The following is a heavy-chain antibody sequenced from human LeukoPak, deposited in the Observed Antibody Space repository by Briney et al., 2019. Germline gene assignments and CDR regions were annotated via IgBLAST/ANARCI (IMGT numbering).Heavy chain of an antibody. D-gene: IGHD6-19*01. CDR3: SNTNRGWYGVGDY. CDR2: IYYSGST. J-gene: IGHJ4*02. V-gene: IGHV4-31*08. Sequence: PSQTLSLTCTVSGGSISSGGYYWSWIRQHPGKGLEWIGYIYYSGSTYYNPSLKSRVTISVDTSKNQFSLKLSSVTAADTAVYYCSNTNRGWYGVGDYWSQGALVTVSS. CDR1: GGSISSGGYY.